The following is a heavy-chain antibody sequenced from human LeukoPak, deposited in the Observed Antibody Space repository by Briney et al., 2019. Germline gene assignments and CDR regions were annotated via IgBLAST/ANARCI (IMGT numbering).Heavy chain of an antibody. J-gene: IGHJ3*02. CDR3: ARLRYSGSWYRSDAFDI. V-gene: IGHV5-51*01. D-gene: IGHD6-13*01. CDR1: GYSFTSYW. Sequence: GESLKISCKGSGYSFTSYWIGWVRQMPGKGLEWMGIIYPGDSDTRYSPSFQGQVTISADKSISTAYLQWSSLKASDTAMYYCARLRYSGSWYRSDAFDIWGQGTMVTVSS. CDR2: IYPGDSDT.